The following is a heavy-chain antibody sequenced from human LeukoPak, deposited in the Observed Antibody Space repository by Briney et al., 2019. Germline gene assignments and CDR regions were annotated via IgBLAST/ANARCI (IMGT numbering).Heavy chain of an antibody. CDR3: ARVGYNSGWAYFEY. D-gene: IGHD6-19*01. Sequence: GGSLRLSCAASGFSFSNYWMSWVRQAPGKGLEWLANIKGDGIDIYYVDSVKGRFTISRDNAKNSLYLQMNSLRVEDTAIYYCARVGYNSGWAYFEYWGQGSLVTVSS. CDR2: IKGDGIDI. J-gene: IGHJ4*02. CDR1: GFSFSNYW. V-gene: IGHV3-7*01.